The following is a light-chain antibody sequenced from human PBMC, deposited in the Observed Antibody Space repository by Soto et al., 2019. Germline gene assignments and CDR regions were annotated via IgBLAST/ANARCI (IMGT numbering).Light chain of an antibody. V-gene: IGKV3D-15*01. CDR3: QQYNNWPPWT. CDR1: QSVSSY. J-gene: IGKJ1*01. CDR2: DAS. Sequence: EIVLTQSPGTLSLSPGERATLSCRASQSVSSYLAWYQQKPGQAPRLLIYDASNRATGIPARFSGSGSGTEFTLTISSLQSEDFAVYYCQQYNNWPPWTFGQGTMVDI.